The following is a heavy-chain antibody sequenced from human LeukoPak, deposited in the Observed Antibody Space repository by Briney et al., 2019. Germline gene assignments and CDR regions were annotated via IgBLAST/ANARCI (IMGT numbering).Heavy chain of an antibody. CDR3: AKDAYYYDSSGYSPYDAFDI. V-gene: IGHV3-23*01. J-gene: IGHJ3*02. CDR1: GFTFSSYA. D-gene: IGHD3-22*01. Sequence: GGSLRLSCAASGFTFSSYAMSWVRQAPGKGLEGVSAISGSGGSTYYADSVKGRFTISRDNSKNTLYLQMNSLRAEDTAVYYCAKDAYYYDSSGYSPYDAFDIWGQGAMVTVSS. CDR2: ISGSGGST.